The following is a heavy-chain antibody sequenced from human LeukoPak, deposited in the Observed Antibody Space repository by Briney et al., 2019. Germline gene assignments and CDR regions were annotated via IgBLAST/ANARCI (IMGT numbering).Heavy chain of an antibody. CDR2: INPNSGGT. CDR1: GYTFTGYY. J-gene: IGHJ3*02. Sequence: ASVKVSCKASGYTFTGYYMHWVRPAPGQGLAWMGWINPNSGGTSYAQKFQGRVTMTRDTSISTAYMELGRLRSDDTAVYYCARDGLDAFDIWGQGTMVTVSS. V-gene: IGHV1-2*02. CDR3: ARDGLDAFDI.